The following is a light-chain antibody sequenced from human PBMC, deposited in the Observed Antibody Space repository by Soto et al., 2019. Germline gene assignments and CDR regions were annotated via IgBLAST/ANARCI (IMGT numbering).Light chain of an antibody. Sequence: EIVLTQSPGTLSLSPGERATLSCRASQSFSSSYLAWYQQKPGQAPRLLIYGTSTRATGIPDRFSGSGSQTDFTLTISRLEPEDFAVYYCQQYGTSPYTFGQGTKLEI. CDR2: GTS. CDR1: QSFSSSY. V-gene: IGKV3-20*01. J-gene: IGKJ2*01. CDR3: QQYGTSPYT.